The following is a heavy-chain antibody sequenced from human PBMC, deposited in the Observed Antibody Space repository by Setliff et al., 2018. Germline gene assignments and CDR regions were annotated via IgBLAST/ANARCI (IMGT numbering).Heavy chain of an antibody. CDR3: ARDTRDKYDSSGYYLSLDS. D-gene: IGHD3-22*01. V-gene: IGHV1-69*13. J-gene: IGHJ4*02. Sequence: SGKVSCKASGGTFRTDGFSWVRQAPGQGLEWMGRIIPVFRTANYAQKFRGRVTITADEVARTAYMELSTLRSEDTAVYYCARDTRDKYDSSGYYLSLDSWGQGSLVTVSS. CDR1: GGTFRTDG. CDR2: IIPVFRTA.